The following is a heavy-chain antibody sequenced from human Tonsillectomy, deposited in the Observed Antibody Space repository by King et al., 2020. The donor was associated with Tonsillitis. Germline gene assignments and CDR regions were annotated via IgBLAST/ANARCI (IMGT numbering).Heavy chain of an antibody. CDR2: IWYDRNNK. D-gene: IGHD2-15*01. J-gene: IGHJ4*02. CDR3: ARDLGYSRYYLDY. V-gene: IGHV3-33*01. Sequence: VQLVESGGGVVQPGRSLRLSCAASGFTFTTYGMHWVRQAPGKGLEWVALIWYDRNNKFYADSVKGRFTIARDNSNNTLYLQMNSLRAEDTALYYCARDLGYSRYYLDYWGQGTLVTVSS. CDR1: GFTFTTYG.